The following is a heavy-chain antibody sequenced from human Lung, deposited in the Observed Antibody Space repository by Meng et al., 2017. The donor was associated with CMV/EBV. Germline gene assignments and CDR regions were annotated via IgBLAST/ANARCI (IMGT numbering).Heavy chain of an antibody. Sequence: LQGSGPGQVEASETLSLPCSVSGGSISSSSYYWGWIRQSPGKGLEWIGSIYFSGNTYYNPSLKSRVTMSVGTAQNKFSLTLRSVTAADTAVYYCVTETGYNYDNWGQGALVTVSS. CDR2: IYFSGNT. J-gene: IGHJ4*02. V-gene: IGHV4-39*07. D-gene: IGHD5-24*01. CDR1: GGSISSSSYY. CDR3: VTETGYNYDN.